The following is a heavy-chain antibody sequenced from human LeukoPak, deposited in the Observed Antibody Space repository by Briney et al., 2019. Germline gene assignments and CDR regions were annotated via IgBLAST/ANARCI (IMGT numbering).Heavy chain of an antibody. CDR1: GFTFSSYW. D-gene: IGHD1-1*01. CDR2: IKQDGSEK. Sequence: GSLRLSCAASGFTFSSYWMSWVRQAPGKGLEWVANIKQDGSEKYYVDSVKGRFTISRDNAKNSLYLQMNSLRADDTAVYYSARARGTTGTTGFYYFDYWGQGTLVTVSS. J-gene: IGHJ4*02. CDR3: ARARGTTGTTGFYYFDY. V-gene: IGHV3-7*01.